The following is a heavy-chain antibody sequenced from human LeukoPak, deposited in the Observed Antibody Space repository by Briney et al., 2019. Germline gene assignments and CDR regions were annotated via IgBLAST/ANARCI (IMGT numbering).Heavy chain of an antibody. V-gene: IGHV3-53*01. J-gene: IGHJ3*02. CDR2: LYRDGGTT. D-gene: IGHD6-13*01. Sequence: HAGGSLRLSCAASGFTVSRSFMNWVRQAPGKGLEWLAILYRDGGTTYYADSVKGRFIISRDSSKNTLYLQMNSLRAEDTAVYYCAKIIAVAGTGEDNVFDIWGQGTMVTVSS. CDR1: GFTVSRSF. CDR3: AKIIAVAGTGEDNVFDI.